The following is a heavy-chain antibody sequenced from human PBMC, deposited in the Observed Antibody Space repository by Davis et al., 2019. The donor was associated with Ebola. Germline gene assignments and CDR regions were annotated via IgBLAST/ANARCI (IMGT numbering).Heavy chain of an antibody. D-gene: IGHD2-2*01. CDR2: IYHSGST. CDR1: GGSISSGGYS. V-gene: IGHV4-30-2*01. Sequence: SETLSLTCAVSGGSISSGGYSWSWIRQPPGKGLEWIGYIYHSGSTYYNPSLKSRVTISVDTSKNQFSLKLSSVTAADTAVYYCARDAVCISTSCYLYYYYGMDVWGQGTTVTVSS. J-gene: IGHJ6*02. CDR3: ARDAVCISTSCYLYYYYGMDV.